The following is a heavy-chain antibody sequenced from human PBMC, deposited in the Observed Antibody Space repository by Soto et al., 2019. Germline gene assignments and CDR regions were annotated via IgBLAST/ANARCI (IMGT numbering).Heavy chain of an antibody. J-gene: IGHJ4*02. Sequence: LSLTCAVYGGSFSGYYWSWIRQPPGKGLEWIGEINHSGSTNYNPSLKSRVTISVDTSKNQFSLKLSSVTAADTAVYYCARGLYSSSWVPFDYWGQGTLVTVSS. CDR3: ARGLYSSSWVPFDY. CDR2: INHSGST. CDR1: GGSFSGYY. V-gene: IGHV4-34*01. D-gene: IGHD6-13*01.